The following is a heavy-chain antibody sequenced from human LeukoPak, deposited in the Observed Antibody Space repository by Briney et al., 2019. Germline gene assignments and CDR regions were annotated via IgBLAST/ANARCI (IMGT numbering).Heavy chain of an antibody. CDR3: AKDYRYCTSTSCYGDDAFDI. D-gene: IGHD2-2*01. CDR1: GFTFSSYA. V-gene: IGHV3-23*01. J-gene: IGHJ3*02. CDR2: ISGSGVST. Sequence: GGSLRLSCAASGFTFSSYAMTWVRQAPGKGLEWVSAISGSGVSTYYADSVKGRFTISRDNSENTLYLQMSSLRAEDTAVYYCAKDYRYCTSTSCYGDDAFDIWGQGTMVTVSS.